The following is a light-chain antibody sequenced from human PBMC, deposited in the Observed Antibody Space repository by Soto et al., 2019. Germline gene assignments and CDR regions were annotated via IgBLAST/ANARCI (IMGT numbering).Light chain of an antibody. CDR1: QSVSTY. CDR2: DAS. Sequence: IVFTQSPCTLSLSPGERATLSCRASQSVSTYLAWYQQRPGQAPRLLIYDASNRATGIPARFSGSGSGTDFTLTISSLEPEDFAVYYCQQRSNWPPITFGQGTRLEIK. CDR3: QQRSNWPPIT. J-gene: IGKJ5*01. V-gene: IGKV3-11*01.